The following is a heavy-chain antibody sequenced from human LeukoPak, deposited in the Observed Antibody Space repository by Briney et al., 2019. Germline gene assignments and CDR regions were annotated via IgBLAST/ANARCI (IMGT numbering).Heavy chain of an antibody. D-gene: IGHD6-13*01. J-gene: IGHJ3*01. CDR2: MNPNSGNT. CDR1: GYTFTSYD. CDR3: ASYTTSSSYAFDL. V-gene: IGHV1-8*01. Sequence: GASVKVSCKASGYTFTSYDINWVRQATGQGLEWMGWMNPNSGNTGYAQKFQGRVTMTRNTSISAAYMELSSLRSEDTAVYYCASYTTSSSYAFDLWGQGTMVTVSS.